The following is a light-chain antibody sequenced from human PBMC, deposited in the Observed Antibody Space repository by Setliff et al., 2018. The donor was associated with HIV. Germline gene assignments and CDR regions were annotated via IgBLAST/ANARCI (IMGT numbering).Light chain of an antibody. CDR2: SDN. Sequence: QSVLTQPPSASGTPGQTVTISCSGSTSNIGSNSVNWYQQLPGMAPKLLIYSDNQRPSGVPYRFSGSKSGTSASLAINGLQSEDEADYYCSSYSSISTQMFGTGTKVTV. J-gene: IGLJ1*01. CDR1: TSNIGSNS. V-gene: IGLV1-44*01. CDR3: SSYSSISTQM.